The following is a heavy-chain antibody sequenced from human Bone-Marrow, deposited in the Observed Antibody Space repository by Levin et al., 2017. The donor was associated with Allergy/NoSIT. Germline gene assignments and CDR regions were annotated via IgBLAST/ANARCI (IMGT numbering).Heavy chain of an antibody. CDR2: IAPLSRSS. D-gene: IGHD2-2*01. V-gene: IGHV1-69*06. CDR1: GGTFSYYP. J-gene: IGHJ3*01. Sequence: AASVKVSCKASGGTFSYYPFSWVRQAPGQGLEWMGGIAPLSRSSHRAQKFQGRVTLSADKSTSTLYMELNSLRSDDTAVYFCARSLGSCFNSSCSAAYDAFDVWGQGTMVIVSS. CDR3: ARSLGSCFNSSCSAAYDAFDV.